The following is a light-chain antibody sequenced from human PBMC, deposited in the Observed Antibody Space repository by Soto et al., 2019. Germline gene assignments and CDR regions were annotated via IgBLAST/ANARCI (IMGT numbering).Light chain of an antibody. J-gene: IGKJ2*01. CDR2: GAS. Sequence: EIVLTQSPGTLSLSPGERATLSCRASQSVSNNYLAWYQQKPGQAPRLLIYGASNRATGIPDRFSGSGSGTDFTLTISRLEPEDFAVYYCQNYDSSPYTFGQGTKLEIK. V-gene: IGKV3-20*01. CDR1: QSVSNNY. CDR3: QNYDSSPYT.